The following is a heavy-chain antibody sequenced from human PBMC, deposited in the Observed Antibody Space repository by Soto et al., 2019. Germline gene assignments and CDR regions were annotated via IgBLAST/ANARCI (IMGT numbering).Heavy chain of an antibody. CDR2: ISGSGGST. Sequence: GGSLRLSCAASGFTFSSYAMSWVRQAPGKGLEWVSAISGSGGSTYYADSVKGRFTISRDNSKNTLYLQMNSLRAEDTAVYYCAKDVTHYYGSGSFHGYWGQGTLVTVSS. V-gene: IGHV3-23*01. CDR1: GFTFSSYA. J-gene: IGHJ4*02. CDR3: AKDVTHYYGSGSFHGY. D-gene: IGHD3-10*01.